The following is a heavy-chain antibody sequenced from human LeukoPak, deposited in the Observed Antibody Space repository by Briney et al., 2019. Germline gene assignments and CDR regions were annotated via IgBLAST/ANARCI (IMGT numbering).Heavy chain of an antibody. J-gene: IGHJ3*02. CDR1: GGSISSGGYS. Sequence: SETLSLTCAVSGGSISSGGYSWGWIRQPPGKGLEWIGYIYLSGSTYYNSSLKSRVTISVDRSKNQFSLKLSSVTAADTAVYYCARGYYSNAFDIWGQGTMVTVS. D-gene: IGHD3-10*01. V-gene: IGHV4-30-2*01. CDR2: IYLSGST. CDR3: ARGYYSNAFDI.